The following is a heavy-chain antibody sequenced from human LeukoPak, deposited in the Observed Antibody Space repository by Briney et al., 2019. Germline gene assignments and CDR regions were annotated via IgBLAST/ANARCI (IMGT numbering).Heavy chain of an antibody. CDR3: ARSRGAPYYFDY. D-gene: IGHD3-10*01. CDR2: IYHSGST. V-gene: IGHV4-30-2*01. CDR1: GGSISIGGYS. Sequence: SETLSLTCAVSGGSISIGGYSWSWIRQPPGTGLEWIGYIYHSGSTYYNPSLKSRVSISVDRSKNQFSLRLSSVTAADTAVYFCARSRGAPYYFDYWGQGTLVTVSS. J-gene: IGHJ4*02.